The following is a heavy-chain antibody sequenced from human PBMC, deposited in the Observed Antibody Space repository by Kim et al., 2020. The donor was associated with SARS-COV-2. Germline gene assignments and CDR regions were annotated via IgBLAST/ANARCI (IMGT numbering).Heavy chain of an antibody. D-gene: IGHD3-22*01. J-gene: IGHJ4*02. V-gene: IGHV3-23*01. Sequence: DSVEGRFTISRDNSKNTLYLQKNSRRAEDTAVYYWAKASSTMIVVAPDYWGQGTLVTVSS. CDR3: AKASSTMIVVAPDY.